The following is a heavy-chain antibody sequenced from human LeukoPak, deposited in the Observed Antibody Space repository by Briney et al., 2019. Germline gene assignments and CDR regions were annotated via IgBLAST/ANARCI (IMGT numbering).Heavy chain of an antibody. CDR2: ISAYNGNT. CDR3: ARDAAYYDFWSGYYTEARWFDP. D-gene: IGHD3-3*01. V-gene: IGHV1-18*01. CDR1: GYTFTSHG. Sequence: ASVKVSCKASGYTFTSHGIIWVRQAPGQGLEWMGWISAYNGNTNYAQKLQGRVTMTTDTSTSTAYMELRSLRSDDTAVYYCARDAAYYDFWSGYYTEARWFDPWGQGTLVTVSS. J-gene: IGHJ5*02.